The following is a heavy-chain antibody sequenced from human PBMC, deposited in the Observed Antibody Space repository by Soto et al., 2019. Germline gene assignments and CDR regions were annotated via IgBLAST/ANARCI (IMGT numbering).Heavy chain of an antibody. CDR2: IIPIFGTA. CDR1: GGTFSSYA. Sequence: QVQLVQSGAEVKKPGSSVKVSCKASGGTFSSYAISWVRQAPGQGLEWMRGIIPIFGTANYAQKFQGRVTITADESTSTAYMELSSLRSEDTAVYYCARPGGDYDFWSGYYPFDYWGQGTLVTVSS. V-gene: IGHV1-69*01. J-gene: IGHJ4*02. CDR3: ARPGGDYDFWSGYYPFDY. D-gene: IGHD3-3*01.